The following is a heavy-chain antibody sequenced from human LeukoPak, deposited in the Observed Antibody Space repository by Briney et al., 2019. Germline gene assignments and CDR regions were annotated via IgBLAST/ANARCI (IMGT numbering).Heavy chain of an antibody. Sequence: ASVKVSCKVSGYTLTELSMHWVRQAPGKGLEWMGGFDPEDGETIYAQKFQGRITMSRDTSTSTVYMELSSLRSEDTAFYYCATDHSMANTAWWFDPWGQGTLVTVSS. V-gene: IGHV1-24*01. J-gene: IGHJ5*02. CDR2: FDPEDGET. CDR1: GYTLTELS. D-gene: IGHD5-24*01. CDR3: ATDHSMANTAWWFDP.